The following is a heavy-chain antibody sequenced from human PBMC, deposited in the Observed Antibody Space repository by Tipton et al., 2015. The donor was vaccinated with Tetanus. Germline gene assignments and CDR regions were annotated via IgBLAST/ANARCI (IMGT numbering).Heavy chain of an antibody. CDR1: GFTFSKYA. CDR2: LSGNGDTT. CDR3: ANSRLWNYFDSSVYFAITSDY. Sequence: SLRLSCAASGFTFSKYAMTWVRQAPGKGLEWVSGLSGNGDTTYYADSVKGRFTISRDNSKNTLYLHMHSLRAGDTAVYYCANSRLWNYFDSSVYFAITSDYWGQGTLVTVSS. D-gene: IGHD3-22*01. J-gene: IGHJ4*02. V-gene: IGHV3-23*01.